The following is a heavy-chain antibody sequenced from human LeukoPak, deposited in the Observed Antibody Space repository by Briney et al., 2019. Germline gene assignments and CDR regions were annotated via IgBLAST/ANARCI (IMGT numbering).Heavy chain of an antibody. CDR2: IYTSGST. V-gene: IGHV4-61*02. J-gene: IGHJ4*02. CDR1: GGSISSGSYY. D-gene: IGHD2-8*02. Sequence: SETLSLTCTVSGGSISSGSYYWSWIRQPAGKGLEWIGRIYTSGSTNYNPSLKSRVTISVDTSKNQFSLKLTSVTAADTAVHYCARFTGTYLAYWGQGILVTVSS. CDR3: ARFTGTYLAY.